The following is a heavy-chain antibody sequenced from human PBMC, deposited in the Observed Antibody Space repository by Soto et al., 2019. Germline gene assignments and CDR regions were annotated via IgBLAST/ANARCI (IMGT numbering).Heavy chain of an antibody. CDR3: ARCDGSGRAYYGMDV. D-gene: IGHD3-10*01. CDR1: GGSFSGYY. V-gene: IGHV4-34*01. J-gene: IGHJ6*02. CDR2: INHSGST. Sequence: SETLSLTCAVYGGSFSGYYWSWIRQPPGKGLEWIGEINHSGSTNYNPSLESRVTISVDTSKNQFSLKLSSVTAADTAVYYCARCDGSGRAYYGMDVWGQGTTVTVSS.